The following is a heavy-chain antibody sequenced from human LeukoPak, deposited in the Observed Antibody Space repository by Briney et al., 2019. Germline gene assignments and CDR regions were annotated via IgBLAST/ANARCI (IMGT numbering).Heavy chain of an antibody. CDR3: ARGDCSSTICYSPMDV. V-gene: IGHV4-59*01. CDR2: IYYSGST. D-gene: IGHD2-2*01. J-gene: IGHJ6*03. CDR1: GGSISSYY. Sequence: SETLSLTCTVSGGSISSYYWSWIRQPPGKGLEWIGYIYYSGSTNYNPSLKSRVTISVDTSKNQFSLKLSSVTAADTAVYYCARGDCSSTICYSPMDVWGKGTTVTVSS.